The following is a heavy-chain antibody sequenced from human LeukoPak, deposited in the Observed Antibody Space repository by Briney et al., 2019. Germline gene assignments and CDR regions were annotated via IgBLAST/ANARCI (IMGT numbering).Heavy chain of an antibody. J-gene: IGHJ4*02. CDR2: FVPEDGET. D-gene: IGHD6-19*01. CDR3: ATGSSGPYYFDY. CDR1: GYTLTELS. V-gene: IGHV1-24*01. Sequence: ASVKVSCKVSGYTLTELSMHWVRQAPGKGLEWMGGFVPEDGETIYAQKFQGRVTMTEDTSTDTAYMELSSLRSEDTAVYYCATGSSGPYYFDYWGQGTLVTVSS.